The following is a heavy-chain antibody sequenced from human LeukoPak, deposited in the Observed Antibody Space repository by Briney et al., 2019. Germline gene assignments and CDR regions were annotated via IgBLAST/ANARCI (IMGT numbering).Heavy chain of an antibody. CDR2: IRSKAKGGTT. V-gene: IGHV3-49*04. D-gene: IGHD4-17*01. CDR1: GFNFGDYP. Sequence: SGGSLRLSCTASGFNFGDYPMNWVRQAPGKGLEWVGIIRSKAKGGTTDYAASVKGRFIISRDESKSIVYLQMSSLKSEDTAVYFCGRDLGTTETGDDFWGQGTLVTVSS. CDR3: GRDLGTTETGDDF. J-gene: IGHJ4*02.